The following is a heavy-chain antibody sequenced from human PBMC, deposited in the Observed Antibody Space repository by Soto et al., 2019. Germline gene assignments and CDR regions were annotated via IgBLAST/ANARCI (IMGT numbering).Heavy chain of an antibody. CDR1: GYTFTSYG. D-gene: IGHD3-3*01. CDR3: ARDPYYDFWSGYYYYGMDV. V-gene: IGHV1-18*04. J-gene: IGHJ6*02. Sequence: GASVKVSCKASGYTFTSYGISWVRQAPGQGLEWMGWISAYNGNTNYAQKLQGRVTMTTDTSTSTAYMELRSLRSDDTAVYYCARDPYYDFWSGYYYYGMDVWGQGTTVTVSS. CDR2: ISAYNGNT.